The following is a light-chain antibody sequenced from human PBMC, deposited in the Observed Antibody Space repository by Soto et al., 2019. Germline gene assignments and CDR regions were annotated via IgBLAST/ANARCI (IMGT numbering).Light chain of an antibody. CDR2: GAS. CDR1: QSVSSSY. V-gene: IGKV3-20*01. CDR3: QQYGSSPT. Sequence: EIVLTQSPGTLSLSPVERATLSCRASQSVSSSYLAWYQQKPGQAPRLLIYGASSRATGIPDRFGGSGSGTDFTLTISRLEPEDFAVYYCQQYGSSPTFGEGTRLEIK. J-gene: IGKJ5*01.